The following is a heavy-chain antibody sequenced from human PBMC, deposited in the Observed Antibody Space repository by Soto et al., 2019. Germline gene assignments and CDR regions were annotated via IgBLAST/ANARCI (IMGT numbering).Heavy chain of an antibody. V-gene: IGHV1-69*02. CDR3: AKPGDYNDHDAFDI. CDR1: GGVFSSYT. CDR2: IIPVLDKP. D-gene: IGHD4-17*01. Sequence: QVQLVQSGAEVKKPGSSVRVSCKASGGVFSSYTINWLRQAPGQGLEWMGRIIPVLDKPNYAQKFQGRVTISADKSTSKAYMELSSLTSADTAVYFCAKPGDYNDHDAFDIWGQGTRVTVSS. J-gene: IGHJ3*02.